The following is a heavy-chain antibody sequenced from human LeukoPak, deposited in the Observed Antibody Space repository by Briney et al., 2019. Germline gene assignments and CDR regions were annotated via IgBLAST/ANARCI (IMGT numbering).Heavy chain of an antibody. Sequence: ASVKVSCKASGGTFSSYDISWVRQAPGQGLEWMGWISTYNGNTNYAQKLQGRVTMTTVTSTGTAYMELRSLRSDDTAVYYCARDGGYCSSTSCDWFDPWGQGTLVTVST. CDR2: ISTYNGNT. D-gene: IGHD2-2*01. V-gene: IGHV1-18*01. CDR1: GGTFSSYD. CDR3: ARDGGYCSSTSCDWFDP. J-gene: IGHJ5*02.